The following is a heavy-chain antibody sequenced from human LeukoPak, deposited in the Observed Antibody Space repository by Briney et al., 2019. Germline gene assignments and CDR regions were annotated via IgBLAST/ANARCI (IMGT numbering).Heavy chain of an antibody. D-gene: IGHD3-10*01. CDR3: ARRTYYYGSRSYHNDSGVRGYYYMDV. Sequence: SETLSLTCTVSGGCISSSSYYWSWIRQPPGKGLEWIGYIYYSGSTNYNPSLKSRVTISVDTSKNQFSLKLSSVTAADTAGYYCARRTYYYGSRSYHNDSGVRGYYYMDVWGKGTTVTVSS. J-gene: IGHJ6*03. V-gene: IGHV4-61*05. CDR1: GGCISSSSYY. CDR2: IYYSGST.